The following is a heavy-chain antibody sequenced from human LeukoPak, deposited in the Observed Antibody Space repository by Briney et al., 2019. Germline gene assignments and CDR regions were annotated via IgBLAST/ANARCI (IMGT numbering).Heavy chain of an antibody. D-gene: IGHD3-22*01. Sequence: SATLSLTCTVSGYSISSGYYWGWIRQPPGKGLEWTGSIYHSGSTYYNPSLKSRVTISVDTSKNQFSLKLSSVTAADTAVYYCARGGYYYDENWFDPWGQGTLVTVSS. CDR3: ARGGYYYDENWFDP. CDR2: IYHSGST. V-gene: IGHV4-38-2*02. CDR1: GYSISSGYY. J-gene: IGHJ5*02.